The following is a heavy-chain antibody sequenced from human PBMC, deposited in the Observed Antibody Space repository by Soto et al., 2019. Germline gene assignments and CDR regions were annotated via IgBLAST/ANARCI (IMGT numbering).Heavy chain of an antibody. D-gene: IGHD1-1*01. CDR2: IRRSGDYT. V-gene: IGHV3-21*01. CDR3: ARSTSLGGMDV. Sequence: EVQLVESGGGLVMPGGSLRLSCIASGFSFSTYSMNWVRQAPGKGLEWVSSIRRSGDYTYYADSLKGRFTISRENAKNSLSLQMISMRAEDTAVYYCARSTSLGGMDVWGQGTTVTVSS. CDR1: GFSFSTYS. J-gene: IGHJ6*02.